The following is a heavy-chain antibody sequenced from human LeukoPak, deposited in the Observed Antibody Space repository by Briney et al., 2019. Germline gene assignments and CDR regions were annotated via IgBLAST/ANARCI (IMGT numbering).Heavy chain of an antibody. D-gene: IGHD2-15*01. Sequence: SETLSLTCAVSGYSISSGYYWGRIRQPPGKGLEWIGNIYRSGTTYYNPSLKSRVTISVDTSKNQFSLKLTSVTAADAAVYYCARQDGTRIFDYWGQGTQVTVSS. CDR2: IYRSGTT. J-gene: IGHJ4*02. CDR1: GYSISSGYY. CDR3: ARQDGTRIFDY. V-gene: IGHV4-38-2*01.